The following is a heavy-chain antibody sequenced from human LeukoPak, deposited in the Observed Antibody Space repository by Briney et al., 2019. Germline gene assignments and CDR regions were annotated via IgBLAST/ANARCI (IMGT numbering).Heavy chain of an antibody. CDR1: GFSFSSYS. CDR2: ISSSSSYI. CDR3: ARAGSGWGRNYFDY. Sequence: PGGSLRLSCAASGFSFSSYSVNWVRQAPGKGLEWISYISSSSSYIYYADSVKGRFTISRDNAKNSLYLQMNSLRAEDTAVYYCARAGSGWGRNYFDYWGQGTLVTVSS. D-gene: IGHD6-19*01. V-gene: IGHV3-21*05. J-gene: IGHJ4*02.